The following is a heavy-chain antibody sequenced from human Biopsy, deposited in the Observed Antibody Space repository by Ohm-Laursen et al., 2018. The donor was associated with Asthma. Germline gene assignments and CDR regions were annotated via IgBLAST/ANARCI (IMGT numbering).Heavy chain of an antibody. J-gene: IGHJ4*02. D-gene: IGHD2-21*02. V-gene: IGHV3-53*01. CDR1: GFTVSSNY. CDR3: AGGVVGDSPLCNY. CDR2: IYSGGST. Sequence: SLRLSCTASGFTVSSNYMSWVRQAPGKGLEWVSVIYSGGSTYYADSVKGRFTISRDNSKNTLYLQMNSLRAEDTAVYYCAGGVVGDSPLCNYWGQGTLVTVS.